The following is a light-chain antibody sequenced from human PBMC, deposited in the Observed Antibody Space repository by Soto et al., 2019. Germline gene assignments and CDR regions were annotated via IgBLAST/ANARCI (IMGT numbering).Light chain of an antibody. CDR3: QSYDSSPSGYV. J-gene: IGLJ1*01. CDR2: ANI. Sequence: VLTHPPSVSGAPGQRVTISCTGSGSNIGAGYDVHWYQQLPGTAPKLLIFANINRPSGVPDRFSGSKSGTSASLAITGLRAEDEADYYCQSYDSSPSGYVFGTGTKVTVL. CDR1: GSNIGAGYD. V-gene: IGLV1-40*01.